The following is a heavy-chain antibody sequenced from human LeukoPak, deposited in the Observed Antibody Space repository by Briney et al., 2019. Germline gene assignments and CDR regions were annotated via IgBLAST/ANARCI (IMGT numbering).Heavy chain of an antibody. CDR2: INHSGST. Sequence: SETLSLTCAVYGGSFSGYYWSWIRQPPGKGLEWIGEINHSGSTNHNPSLKSRVTISVDTSKNQFSLRLNSVTAADTALYYCASSSRNYYDNSAYFSWGQGTLVTVSS. D-gene: IGHD3-22*01. J-gene: IGHJ5*02. CDR3: ASSSRNYYDNSAYFS. V-gene: IGHV4-34*01. CDR1: GGSFSGYY.